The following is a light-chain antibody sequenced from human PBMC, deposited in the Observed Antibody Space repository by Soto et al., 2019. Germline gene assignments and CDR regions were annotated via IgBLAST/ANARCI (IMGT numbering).Light chain of an antibody. V-gene: IGLV2-8*01. J-gene: IGLJ1*01. Sequence: QSVLTQPPSASGSPGQSVTISCTGTSSDVGAYNYVSWYQQLPGKAPKLIIYEVSKRPSGVPDRFSGSESGNTASLTVSGLQAEDEADYYCNSYAGTYSFFYVFGTGTKVTVL. CDR1: SSDVGAYNY. CDR3: NSYAGTYSFFYV. CDR2: EVS.